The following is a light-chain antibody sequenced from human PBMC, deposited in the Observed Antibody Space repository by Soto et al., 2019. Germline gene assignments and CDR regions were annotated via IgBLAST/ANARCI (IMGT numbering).Light chain of an antibody. CDR3: QQYGSSPQT. V-gene: IGKV3-20*01. CDR2: GAS. J-gene: IGKJ1*01. CDR1: QSVSSSF. Sequence: EIVLTQSPGTLSLSPGERTTPSCRASQSVSSSFLAWYQQKPGQAPRLLIYGASSRATGIPDRFSGSGSGTDSTLTISRLEPEDFAVYFCQQYGSSPQTFGQGTKVDIK.